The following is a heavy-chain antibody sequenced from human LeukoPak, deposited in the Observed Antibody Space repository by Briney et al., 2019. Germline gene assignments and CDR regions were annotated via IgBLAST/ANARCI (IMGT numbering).Heavy chain of an antibody. J-gene: IGHJ5*02. V-gene: IGHV1-69*13. Sequence: SVKVSCKASGGTFSSYAISWVRQAPGQGLEWMGGIIPIFGTANYAQKFQGRVTITADESTSTAYMELSSLRSEDTAVYYCARVRSSGWYIPQWNYNWFDPWGQGTLVIVSS. CDR3: ARVRSSGWYIPQWNYNWFDP. CDR1: GGTFSSYA. CDR2: IIPIFGTA. D-gene: IGHD6-19*01.